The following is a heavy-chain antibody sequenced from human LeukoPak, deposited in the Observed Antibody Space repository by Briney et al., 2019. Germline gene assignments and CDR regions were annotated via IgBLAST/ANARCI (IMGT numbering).Heavy chain of an antibody. D-gene: IGHD1-26*01. V-gene: IGHV3-11*04. CDR2: ISDSGFTI. CDR1: GFTFGGFY. J-gene: IGHJ4*02. CDR3: ARVGYSGSPGDY. Sequence: PGGSLGLSCAASGFTFGGFYMGWIRQAPGKGLEWLSYISDSGFTIYYADSVKGRFTISRDNAKNSLYLQMNSLRVEDTAVYYCARVGYSGSPGDYWGQGTLVTVSS.